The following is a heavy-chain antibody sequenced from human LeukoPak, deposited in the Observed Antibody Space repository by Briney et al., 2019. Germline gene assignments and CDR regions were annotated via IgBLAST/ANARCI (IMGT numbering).Heavy chain of an antibody. V-gene: IGHV1-69*05. J-gene: IGHJ4*02. CDR2: IIPIFGTA. D-gene: IGHD2-8*01. Sequence: ASVKVSCKASGGTFSSYAISLVRQAPGQGLEWMGGIIPIFGTANYAQKFQGRVTITTDESTSTAYMELSSLRSEDTAVYYCARSSLGYCTNGVCFAFDYWGQGTLVTVSS. CDR1: GGTFSSYA. CDR3: ARSSLGYCTNGVCFAFDY.